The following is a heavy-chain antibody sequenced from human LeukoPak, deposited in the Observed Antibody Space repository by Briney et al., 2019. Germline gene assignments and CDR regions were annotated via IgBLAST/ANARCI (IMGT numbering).Heavy chain of an antibody. J-gene: IGHJ6*02. V-gene: IGHV3-7*05. D-gene: IGHD2-2*02. CDR1: GFTFSSYW. CDR2: INQVGSEK. Sequence: GGSLRLSCAASGFTFSSYWLNWVRQAPGKGLEWVANINQVGSEKYYVDSVKGRFTISRDNAKNSLHLRMLSLRGEDTAVYYCARFGYNYGMDVWGQGTTVTVSS. CDR3: ARFGYNYGMDV.